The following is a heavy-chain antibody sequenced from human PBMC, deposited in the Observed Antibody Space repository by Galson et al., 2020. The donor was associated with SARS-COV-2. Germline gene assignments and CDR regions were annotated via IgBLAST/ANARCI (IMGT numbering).Heavy chain of an antibody. Sequence: ASVKVSCKASGGTFSSYAISWVRQAPGQGLEWMGGIIPIFGTANYAQKFQGRVTITTDESTSTAYMELSSLRSEDTAVYYCARDYTYDSSGWYHFDYWGQGTLVTVSS. CDR3: ARDYTYDSSGWYHFDY. CDR2: IIPIFGTA. J-gene: IGHJ4*02. D-gene: IGHD6-19*01. CDR1: GGTFSSYA. V-gene: IGHV1-69*05.